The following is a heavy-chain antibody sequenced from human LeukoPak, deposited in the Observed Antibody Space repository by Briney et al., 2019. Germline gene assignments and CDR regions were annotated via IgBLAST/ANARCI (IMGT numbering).Heavy chain of an antibody. Sequence: SENLSFNCTVGAGTISSYYWSWLRQPPGMGLKWIGYIYYSRTNNYHPFLNSRVAISVDTYKNQFSLKLSSVTAADTAVYYCARVVPFFDILTGYYNSHYYYYYMDVWGKGTTVTISS. CDR2: IYYSRTN. CDR3: ARVVPFFDILTGYYNSHYYYYYMDV. V-gene: IGHV4-59*01. D-gene: IGHD3-9*01. J-gene: IGHJ6*03. CDR1: AGTISSYY.